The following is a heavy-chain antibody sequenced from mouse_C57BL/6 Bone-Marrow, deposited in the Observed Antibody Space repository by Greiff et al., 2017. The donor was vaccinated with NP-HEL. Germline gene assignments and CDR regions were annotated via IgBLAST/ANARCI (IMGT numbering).Heavy chain of an antibody. Sequence: EVKLVESGGGLVKPGGSLKLSCAASGFTFSSYAMSWVRQTPEKRLEWVATISDGGSYTYYPDNVKGRFTISRDNAKNNLYLQMSHLKSEDTAMYYCARDRGKLAWFAYWGQGTLVTVSA. CDR1: GFTFSSYA. D-gene: IGHD4-1*01. CDR3: ARDRGKLAWFAY. V-gene: IGHV5-4*01. CDR2: ISDGGSYT. J-gene: IGHJ3*01.